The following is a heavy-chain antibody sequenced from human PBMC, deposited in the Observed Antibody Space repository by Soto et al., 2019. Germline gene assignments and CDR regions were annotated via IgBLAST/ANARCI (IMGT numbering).Heavy chain of an antibody. Sequence: ASVKVSCTASGYTFTAYHMHWVRQAPGQGLEWMGAVNPGDGSTIYAQKFQGRVTLTKETSTSTLYMELSSLRPDDTAVYYCARAFVVVTAATGALDMWGQGTLVTVSS. CDR2: VNPGDGST. J-gene: IGHJ3*02. V-gene: IGHV1-46*01. CDR1: GYTFTAYH. CDR3: ARAFVVVTAATGALDM. D-gene: IGHD2-21*02.